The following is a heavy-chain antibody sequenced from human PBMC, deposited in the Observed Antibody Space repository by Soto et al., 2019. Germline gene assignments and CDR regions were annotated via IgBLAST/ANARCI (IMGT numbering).Heavy chain of an antibody. Sequence: QVQLVQSGAEVKKPGSSVKVSCKASGGTFSSYAISWVRQAPGQGLEWMGWIIPIFGTANYAQKLQGRVPMTADEATSTAYMELSSLRSEDTAVYSCARATGYGYSYGMDVLGQGPTVTVSS. D-gene: IGHD5-18*01. J-gene: IGHJ6*02. CDR3: ARATGYGYSYGMDV. CDR2: IIPIFGTA. CDR1: GGTFSSYA. V-gene: IGHV1-69*01.